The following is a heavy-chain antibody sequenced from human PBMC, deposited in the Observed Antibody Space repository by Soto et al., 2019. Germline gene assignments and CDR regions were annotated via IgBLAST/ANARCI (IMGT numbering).Heavy chain of an antibody. Sequence: GASVKVSCKTSGYTFTSSDIHWVRQATGQGLEWMGWMNPKNGYTDYAQKLKGRVTMTRDTSLSTSYIELRRLTSDDPAVYYCARGRGWRDYWGQGPLGTVSS. CDR1: GYTFTSSD. CDR3: ARGRGWRDY. J-gene: IGHJ4*02. V-gene: IGHV1-8*01. D-gene: IGHD6-19*01. CDR2: MNPKNGYT.